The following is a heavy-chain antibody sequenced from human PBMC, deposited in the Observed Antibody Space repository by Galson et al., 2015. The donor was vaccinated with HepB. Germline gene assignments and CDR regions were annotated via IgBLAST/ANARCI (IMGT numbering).Heavy chain of an antibody. CDR1: GYTFSTYA. D-gene: IGHD3-10*01. J-gene: IGHJ4*02. V-gene: IGHV7-4-1*02. Sequence: SVKVSCKASGYTFSTYAINWVRQAPGQGLEWMGWIKTHTGNPTYAPGFTGRFVFSLDSSVTTAYLQITSLKAGDTAVYYCAREGFGEIAFDYWGQGSLVTVSS. CDR3: AREGFGEIAFDY. CDR2: IKTHTGNP.